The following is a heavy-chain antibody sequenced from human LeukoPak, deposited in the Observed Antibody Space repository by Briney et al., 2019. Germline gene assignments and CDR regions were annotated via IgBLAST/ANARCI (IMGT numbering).Heavy chain of an antibody. Sequence: GGSLRLSCAASGFTFSSYWMSWVRQAPGKGLEWVAKIKADGGEKDHVASVKGRFTISRDNAKNSLYLQMNSLRVEDTAVYYCARGGAARPDFWGQGTLVTVSS. V-gene: IGHV3-7*01. J-gene: IGHJ4*02. D-gene: IGHD6-6*01. CDR3: ARGGAARPDF. CDR1: GFTFSSYW. CDR2: IKADGGEK.